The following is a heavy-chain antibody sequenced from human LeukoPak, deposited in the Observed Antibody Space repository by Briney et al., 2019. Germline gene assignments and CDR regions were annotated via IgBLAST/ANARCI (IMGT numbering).Heavy chain of an antibody. D-gene: IGHD6-13*01. CDR2: ISDSGGST. CDR3: AKTGSSSWYTFDY. Sequence: GGSLRLSCAASGFTFSTYAMSWVRQAPGKGLEWVSAISDSGGSTYYADSVKGRFTISRDNFKNTLYLQVNSLRAEDTAVYYCAKTGSSSWYTFDYWGQGTLVTVSS. V-gene: IGHV3-23*01. CDR1: GFTFSTYA. J-gene: IGHJ4*02.